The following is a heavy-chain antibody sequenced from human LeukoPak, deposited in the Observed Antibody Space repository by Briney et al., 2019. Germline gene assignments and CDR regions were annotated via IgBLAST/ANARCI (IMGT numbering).Heavy chain of an antibody. V-gene: IGHV1-69*05. CDR3: AREEDSSAPGDY. CDR1: GGTFSSYA. D-gene: IGHD3-22*01. J-gene: IGHJ4*02. Sequence: ASVKVPCKASGGTFSSYAISWVRQAPGQGLEWMGRIIPIFGTANYAQKFQGRVTITTDESTSTAYMELSSLRSEDTAVYYCAREEDSSAPGDYWGQGTLVTVSS. CDR2: IIPIFGTA.